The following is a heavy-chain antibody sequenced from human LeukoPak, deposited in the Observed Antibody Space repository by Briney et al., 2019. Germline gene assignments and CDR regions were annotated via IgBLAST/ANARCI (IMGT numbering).Heavy chain of an antibody. Sequence: GGSLRLSCAASGFTFSSYDMHWVRQATGKGLEWVSAIGTAGDTYYPGSVKGRFTISRENAKNSLYLQMNSLRAGDTAVYYCARGGPTVALLARGEGPYFDYWGQGTLVTVSS. D-gene: IGHD3-3*02. CDR2: IGTAGDT. CDR1: GFTFSSYD. V-gene: IGHV3-13*01. J-gene: IGHJ4*02. CDR3: ARGGPTVALLARGEGPYFDY.